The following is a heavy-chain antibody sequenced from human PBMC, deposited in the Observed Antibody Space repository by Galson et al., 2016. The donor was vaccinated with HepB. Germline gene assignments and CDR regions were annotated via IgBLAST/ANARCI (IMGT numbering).Heavy chain of an antibody. CDR1: GFTFSSYS. D-gene: IGHD2/OR15-2a*01. V-gene: IGHV3-21*01. Sequence: SLRLSCAASGFTFSSYSMNWVRQAPGKGLEWVSHISGSSTYIYYADSLKGRFTISRDNAKNSLYLQMNSLRAGDTAVYYCARHGDARSSRWPPTRKFLESFRENPVVPTFDVWGQGT. CDR2: ISGSSTYI. CDR3: ARHGDARSSRWPPTRKFLESFRENPVVPTFDV. J-gene: IGHJ6*02.